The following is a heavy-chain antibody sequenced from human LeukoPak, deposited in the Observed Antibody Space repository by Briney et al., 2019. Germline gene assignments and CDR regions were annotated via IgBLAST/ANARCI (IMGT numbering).Heavy chain of an antibody. Sequence: KPGGSLRLSCAASGFTFSDYYMSWVRQAPGKGLEWVSYITSGGGDTKYADSVKGRFTISRDNAKNSLYLQMDSLRAEDSAVYYCARDLLGDYYFFGMDVWGQGTTVTVSS. CDR2: ITSGGGDT. J-gene: IGHJ6*02. CDR1: GFTFSDYY. CDR3: ARDLLGDYYFFGMDV. D-gene: IGHD2-15*01. V-gene: IGHV3-11*05.